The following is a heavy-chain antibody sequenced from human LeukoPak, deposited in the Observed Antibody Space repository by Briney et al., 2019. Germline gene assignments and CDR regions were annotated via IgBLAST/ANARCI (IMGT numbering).Heavy chain of an antibody. CDR2: INQDGSDK. D-gene: IGHD2-21*02. V-gene: IGHV3-7*04. CDR1: AFTFSNYW. J-gene: IGHJ3*02. CDR3: ARGLVTAPRSTLDI. Sequence: GVSLRRSCAASAFTFSNYWMTRVRQAPGKGLEWVANINQDGSDKCYVDSVEGRFTISRDNAKNSLYLQMNSLRVEDTAIYYCARGLVTAPRSTLDIWGQGTKVTVPS.